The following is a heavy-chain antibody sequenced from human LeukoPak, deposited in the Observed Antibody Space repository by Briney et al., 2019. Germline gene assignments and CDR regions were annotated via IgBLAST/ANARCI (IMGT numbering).Heavy chain of an antibody. Sequence: PGGSLRLSCAASGFTFSSYSMLWVRQAPGKGLEWVSSISGSGSGGSTYYADSVKGRFTISRDNSKNTLYLQMNSLRVEDTAVYYCAKSGYNHFDYWGQGTLVTVSS. V-gene: IGHV3-23*01. CDR3: AKSGYNHFDY. D-gene: IGHD5-24*01. CDR2: ISGSGSGGST. J-gene: IGHJ4*02. CDR1: GFTFSSYS.